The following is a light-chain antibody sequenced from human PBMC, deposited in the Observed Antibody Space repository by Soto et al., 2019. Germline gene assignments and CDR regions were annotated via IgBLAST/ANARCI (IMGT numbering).Light chain of an antibody. CDR2: TSS. CDR3: QKYNSAPFT. V-gene: IGKV1-27*01. J-gene: IGKJ3*01. CDR1: QSISNY. Sequence: EIQMTQSPSSLSASVGDRATITCRASQSISNYLAWYQQKPGKVPKLLISTSSTWPSGVPSRFSGSGSGTDFTLTISSLQPEDVATYFRQKYNSAPFTFGPGTKVEIK.